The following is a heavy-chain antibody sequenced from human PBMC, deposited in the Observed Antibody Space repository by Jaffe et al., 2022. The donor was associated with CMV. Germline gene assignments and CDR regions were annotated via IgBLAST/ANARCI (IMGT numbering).Heavy chain of an antibody. J-gene: IGHJ5*02. V-gene: IGHV3-66*01. CDR2: IYSGGST. CDR3: ARESTPSRDFWSGYSRGWFDP. CDR1: GFTVSSNY. D-gene: IGHD3-3*01. Sequence: EVQLVESGGGLVQPGGSLRLSCAASGFTVSSNYMSWVRQAPGKGLEWVSVIYSGGSTYYADSVKGRFTISRDNSKNTLYLQMNSLRAEDTAVYYCARESTPSRDFWSGYSRGWFDPWGQGTLVTVSS.